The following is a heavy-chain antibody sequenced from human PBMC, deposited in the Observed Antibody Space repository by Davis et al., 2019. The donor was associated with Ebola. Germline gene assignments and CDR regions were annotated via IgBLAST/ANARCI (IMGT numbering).Heavy chain of an antibody. J-gene: IGHJ4*02. CDR2: IYPGDSDT. Sequence: GESLKISCKGSGYNFATYWIGWVRQMPGKGLEWMGIIYPGDSDTRYSPSFQGQVTISADKSISTAYLKLMRLKASDTAIYYCARLNDYYDSSGPATFSDYWGQGTLVTVSS. CDR3: ARLNDYYDSSGPATFSDY. V-gene: IGHV5-51*01. D-gene: IGHD3-22*01. CDR1: GYNFATYW.